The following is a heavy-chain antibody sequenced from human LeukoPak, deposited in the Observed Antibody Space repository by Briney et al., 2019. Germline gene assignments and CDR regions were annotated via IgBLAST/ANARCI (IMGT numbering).Heavy chain of an antibody. CDR1: GGSISSYY. V-gene: IGHV4-59*08. J-gene: IGHJ4*02. Sequence: SETLSLTCTVSGGSISSYYWSWIRQPPGKGLEWIGYIYYSGSTNYNPSLKSRVTISVDTSKNQFSLKLSSVTAADTAMYYCARLQTYVAAAIDYWGQGTLVTVSS. D-gene: IGHD6-13*01. CDR3: ARLQTYVAAAIDY. CDR2: IYYSGST.